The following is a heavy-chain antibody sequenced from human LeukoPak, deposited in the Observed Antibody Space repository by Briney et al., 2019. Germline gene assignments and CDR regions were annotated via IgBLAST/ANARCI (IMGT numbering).Heavy chain of an antibody. J-gene: IGHJ4*02. CDR1: GGSFSGYY. D-gene: IGHD3-22*01. CDR2: INHSGST. Sequence: PSETLSLTCAVYGGSFSGYYWSWIRQPPGKGLEWIGEINHSGSTNYNPSLKSRVTISVDTSKDQFSLKLSSVTAADTAVYYCATTSTYNYYDSSGYLYWGQGTLVTVSS. V-gene: IGHV4-34*01. CDR3: ATTSTYNYYDSSGYLY.